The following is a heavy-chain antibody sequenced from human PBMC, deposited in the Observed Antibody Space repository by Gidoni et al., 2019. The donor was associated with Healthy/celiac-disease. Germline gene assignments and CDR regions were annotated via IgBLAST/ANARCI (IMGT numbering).Heavy chain of an antibody. V-gene: IGHV3-30*18. CDR2: ISYDGSNK. CDR3: AKTRKRSSGSLR. J-gene: IGHJ4*02. Sequence: GMHWVRQAPGKGLEWVAVISYDGSNKYYADSVKGRFTISRDNSKNTLYLQMNSLRAEDTAVYYCAKTRKRSSGSLRWGQGTLVTVSS. CDR1: G. D-gene: IGHD6-19*01.